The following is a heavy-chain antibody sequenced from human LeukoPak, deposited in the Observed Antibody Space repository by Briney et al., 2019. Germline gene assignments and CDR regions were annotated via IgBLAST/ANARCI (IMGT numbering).Heavy chain of an antibody. D-gene: IGHD2-21*02. Sequence: GGSLRLSCAASGFTFSSYAMSRVRQAPGKGLEWVSAISDSGGSTYYADSVKGRFTISRDNSKNTLYLQMNSLRAEDTAVYYYAKNKRGYCGGDCYSYYFDYWGQGTLVTVSS. CDR2: ISDSGGST. CDR1: GFTFSSYA. CDR3: AKNKRGYCGGDCYSYYFDY. J-gene: IGHJ4*02. V-gene: IGHV3-23*01.